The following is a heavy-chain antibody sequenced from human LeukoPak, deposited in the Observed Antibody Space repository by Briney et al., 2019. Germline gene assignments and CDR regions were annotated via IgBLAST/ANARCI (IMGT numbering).Heavy chain of an antibody. J-gene: IGHJ4*02. V-gene: IGHV4-59*11. CDR1: GGSISSHY. CDR3: ARGTGGYYY. D-gene: IGHD1-1*01. CDR2: IYYSGST. Sequence: PSETLSLTCTVSGGSISSHYWSWIRQPPGKGLEWIGYIYYSGSTNYNPSLKSRVTISVDTSKNQFSLKLSSVTAADTAVYYCARGTGGYYYWGQGTLVTVSS.